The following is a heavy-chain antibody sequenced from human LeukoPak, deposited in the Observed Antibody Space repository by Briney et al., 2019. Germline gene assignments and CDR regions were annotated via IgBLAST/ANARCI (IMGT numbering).Heavy chain of an antibody. Sequence: ASVKVSCKASGYTFTSYDINWVRQATGQGLEWMGWMNPNSGNTGYAQKFQGRVTMTRNTSISTAYMELSSLRSDDTAVYYCARVRPYYYAMFDYWGQGTLVTVSS. D-gene: IGHD3-10*01. V-gene: IGHV1-8*01. J-gene: IGHJ4*02. CDR2: MNPNSGNT. CDR3: ARVRPYYYAMFDY. CDR1: GYTFTSYD.